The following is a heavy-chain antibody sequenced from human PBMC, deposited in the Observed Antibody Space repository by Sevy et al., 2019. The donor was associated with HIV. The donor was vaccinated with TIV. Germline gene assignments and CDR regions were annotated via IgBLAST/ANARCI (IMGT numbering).Heavy chain of an antibody. CDR1: GGTFSSYA. Sequence: ASVKVSCKASGGTFSSYAISWVRQAPGQGLEWMGGIIPIFGTANYAQKIQGRVTIAADESTSTAYMELSSRRSEDTAVYYCAALSSSWGPGGFDPWGQGTLVTVSS. D-gene: IGHD6-13*01. J-gene: IGHJ5*02. V-gene: IGHV1-69*13. CDR2: IIPIFGTA. CDR3: AALSSSWGPGGFDP.